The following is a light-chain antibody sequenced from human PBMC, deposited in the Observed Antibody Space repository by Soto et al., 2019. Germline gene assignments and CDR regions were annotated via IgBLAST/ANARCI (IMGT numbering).Light chain of an antibody. CDR1: SSNIGSNH. J-gene: IGLJ2*01. Sequence: QSVLTQPPSASGTPGQKVTISCSGSSSNIGSNHVYWYQQFPGSAPRLLIYRSDQRPSGVPDRFSGSKSGTSASLANSGLRSEDEADYYCAAWDDSLSALLFGGGTKLTVL. V-gene: IGLV1-47*01. CDR3: AAWDDSLSALL. CDR2: RSD.